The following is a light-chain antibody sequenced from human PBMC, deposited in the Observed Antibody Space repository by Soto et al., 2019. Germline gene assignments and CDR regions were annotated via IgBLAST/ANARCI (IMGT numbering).Light chain of an antibody. CDR1: SSDVGGYNF. CDR3: SSYTTTTSLVV. CDR2: DVS. Sequence: QSALTQPASVSGSPGQSITISCSGTSSDVGGYNFVSWYQVHPGKAPRLILYDVSSRPSGVSYRFSGSKSANTASLNISRLQAGDEADYDCSSYTTTTSLVVFGGGTKLTVL. V-gene: IGLV2-14*03. J-gene: IGLJ2*01.